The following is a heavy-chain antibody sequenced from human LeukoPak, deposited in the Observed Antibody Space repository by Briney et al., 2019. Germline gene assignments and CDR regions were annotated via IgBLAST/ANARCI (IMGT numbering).Heavy chain of an antibody. CDR3: ARYYDILTGPEADY. V-gene: IGHV4-59*08. CDR2: IYYSGST. CDR1: GGSISSYY. J-gene: IGHJ4*02. D-gene: IGHD3-9*01. Sequence: SETLSLTCTVSGGSISSYYWSWIRQPPGKGLEWIGYIYYSGSTNYNPSLKSRVTISVDTSKNQFSLKLSSVTAADTAVYYCARYYDILTGPEADYWGQGTLVIVSS.